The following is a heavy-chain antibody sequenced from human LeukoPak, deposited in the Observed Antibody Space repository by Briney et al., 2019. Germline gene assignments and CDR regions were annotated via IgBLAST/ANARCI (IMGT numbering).Heavy chain of an antibody. CDR2: IYYIGST. CDR1: YDSISTYY. V-gene: IGHV4-59*01. J-gene: IGHJ3*02. CDR3: ARSTSGWYFDAFDI. D-gene: IGHD6-19*01. Sequence: PSETLSLTCSVSYDSISTYYWSWIRQPPGKGLEWIGSIYYIGSTNYNPSLKSRVIISIDASKNQFSLRLSSVTAADTAIYYCARSTSGWYFDAFDIWGQGTMVTVSS.